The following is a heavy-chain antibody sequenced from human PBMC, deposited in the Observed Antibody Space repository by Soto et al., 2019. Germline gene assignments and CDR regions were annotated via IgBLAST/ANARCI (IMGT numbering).Heavy chain of an antibody. V-gene: IGHV4-61*01. CDR1: GGSVSSGSYY. D-gene: IGHD3-3*01. CDR2: IYYSGST. CDR3: ARGDDDFWRGYYPFDY. J-gene: IGHJ4*02. Sequence: KPSETLSLTCTVSGGSVSSGSYYWSWIRQPPGKGLEWIGNIYYSGSTNYNPSLKSRVTISVDTSKNQFSLTLSSVTAADTAVYYCARGDDDFWRGYYPFDYWGQGTLVTVS.